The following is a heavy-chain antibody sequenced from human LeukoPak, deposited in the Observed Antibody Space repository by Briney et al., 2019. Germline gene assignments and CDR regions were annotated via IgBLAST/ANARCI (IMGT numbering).Heavy chain of an antibody. V-gene: IGHV3-23*01. J-gene: IGHJ4*02. Sequence: PGGSLRLSCAASGFTFGSYAMTWVRQAPGKGLEGVSSIDASGGSTYYAASVKGRFTISRDNSKNTLYLQMNSLRAEDTAVYYCAKATVAVAPYYFDYWGQGTLVTVSS. D-gene: IGHD6-19*01. CDR1: GFTFGSYA. CDR2: IDASGGST. CDR3: AKATVAVAPYYFDY.